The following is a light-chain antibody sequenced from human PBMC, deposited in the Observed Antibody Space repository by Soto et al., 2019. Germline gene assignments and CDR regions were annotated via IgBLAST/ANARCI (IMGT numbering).Light chain of an antibody. CDR1: DSNIGRNT. J-gene: IGLJ2*01. CDR3: ATWDYSLDGPV. CDR2: SDH. V-gene: IGLV1-44*01. Sequence: QSVLPQPPSASGTPGQTVTISCSGSDSNIGRNTVNWYQRLPGTAPKLLIYSDHQRPSGVSDRFSGSKSGTSASLAISGLRSEDEDYYDCATWDYSLDGPVFGGGTKLTVL.